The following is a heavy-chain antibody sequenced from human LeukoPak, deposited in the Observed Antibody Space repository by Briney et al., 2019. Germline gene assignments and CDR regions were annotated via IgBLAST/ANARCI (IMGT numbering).Heavy chain of an antibody. CDR2: IHTTGTT. J-gene: IGHJ4*02. CDR1: GDSMTRYY. CDR3: ARGFPGIAVV. D-gene: IGHD6-19*01. Sequence: SETLSLTCTVSGDSMTRYYWSFIRQPAGKGLEWIGRIHTTGTTWYNASLKSRVTMSVDTSKNQFSLKLSSVTAADTAVYYCARGFPGIAVVWGQGTLVTVSS. V-gene: IGHV4-4*07.